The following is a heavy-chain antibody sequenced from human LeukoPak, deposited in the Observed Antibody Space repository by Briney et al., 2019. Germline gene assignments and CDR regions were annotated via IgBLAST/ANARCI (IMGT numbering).Heavy chain of an antibody. CDR1: GYSFTSSW. Sequence: GESLKISCKGSGYSFTSSWIGWVRQMPGKGLEWMGIIYPGDSDTRYSPSFQGQVTIAADKSISTAYLQWSSLKASDTAMYYCARRGIAVAGTPAEYFQHWGQGTQVIVSS. V-gene: IGHV5-51*01. J-gene: IGHJ1*01. CDR2: IYPGDSDT. CDR3: ARRGIAVAGTPAEYFQH. D-gene: IGHD6-19*01.